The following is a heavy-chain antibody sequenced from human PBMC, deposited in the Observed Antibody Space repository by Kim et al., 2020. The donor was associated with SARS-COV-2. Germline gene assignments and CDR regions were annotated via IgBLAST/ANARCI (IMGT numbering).Heavy chain of an antibody. CDR1: GFTFGDYA. V-gene: IGHV3-9*01. D-gene: IGHD3-16*01. CDR3: AKGGGAARPVWVDY. CDR2: ISWNSGSI. J-gene: IGHJ4*02. Sequence: GGSLRLSCAASGFTFGDYAMYWVRQAPGKGLEWVSGISWNSGSIGYADSVKGRFTISRDNAKNSLYLQMNSLRAEDTALYYCAKGGGAARPVWVDYWGQGTLVTVSS.